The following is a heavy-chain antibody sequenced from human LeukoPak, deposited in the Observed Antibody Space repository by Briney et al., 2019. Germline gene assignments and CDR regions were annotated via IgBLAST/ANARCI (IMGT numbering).Heavy chain of an antibody. V-gene: IGHV3-30-3*01. CDR2: ISYDGSNK. CDR1: GFTFSSYA. J-gene: IGHJ4*02. D-gene: IGHD3-22*01. Sequence: GRSLRLSCAASGFTFSSYAMHWVRQAPGKGLEWVAVISYDGSNKYYADSVKGRFTISRHNSKNTLYLQMNSLRAEDTAVYYCAKALIGVYYFDYWGQGTLVTVSS. CDR3: AKALIGVYYFDY.